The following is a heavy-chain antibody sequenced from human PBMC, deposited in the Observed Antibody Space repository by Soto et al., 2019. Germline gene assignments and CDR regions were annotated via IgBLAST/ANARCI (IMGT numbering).Heavy chain of an antibody. CDR1: GFTFDDYA. Sequence: GGSLRLSCAASGFTFDDYAMHWVRQAPGKGLEWVSGISWNSGSIGYADSVKGRFTISRDNAKNSLYLQMNSLRAEDTALYYCAKDIRLRAVSGYAGLNFDYWGQGTLVTVSS. CDR2: ISWNSGSI. D-gene: IGHD5-12*01. V-gene: IGHV3-9*01. CDR3: AKDIRLRAVSGYAGLNFDY. J-gene: IGHJ4*02.